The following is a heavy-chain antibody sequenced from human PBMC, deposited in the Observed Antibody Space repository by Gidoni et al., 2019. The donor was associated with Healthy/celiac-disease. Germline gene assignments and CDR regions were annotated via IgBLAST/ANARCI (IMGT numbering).Heavy chain of an antibody. J-gene: IGHJ6*02. CDR3: ARGGYCSGGSCYGYYYYYGMDV. V-gene: IGHV1-69*01. CDR2: IIPIFGTA. CDR1: GGTFRSYA. Sequence: QVQLVQSGAEVKKPGSSVKVSCKASGGTFRSYAISWVRQAPGQGLEWMGGIIPIFGTANYAQKFQGRVTITADESTSTAYMELSSLRSEDTAVYYCARGGYCSGGSCYGYYYYYGMDVWGQGTTVTVSS. D-gene: IGHD2-15*01.